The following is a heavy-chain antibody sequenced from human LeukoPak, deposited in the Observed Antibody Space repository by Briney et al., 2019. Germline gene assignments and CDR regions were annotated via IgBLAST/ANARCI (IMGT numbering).Heavy chain of an antibody. V-gene: IGHV3-30*02. D-gene: IGHD1-26*01. J-gene: IGHJ4*02. Sequence: PGGSLRLSCAASGFTFSSYGMHWVRQAPGKGLEWVAVIWYDGSNKYYADSVKGRFTISRDNSKNTLYLQMNSLRAEDTAVYYCAKGKWELTVPFDYWGQGTLVTVSS. CDR2: IWYDGSNK. CDR1: GFTFSSYG. CDR3: AKGKWELTVPFDY.